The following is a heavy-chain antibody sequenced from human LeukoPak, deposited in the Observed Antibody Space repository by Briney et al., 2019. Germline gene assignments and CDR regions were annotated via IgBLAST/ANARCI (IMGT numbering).Heavy chain of an antibody. D-gene: IGHD4-17*01. V-gene: IGHV4-30-2*01. CDR3: ARAFTTDGDRRGLVD. CDR1: GGSISSGGYY. CDR2: IYHSGST. J-gene: IGHJ4*02. Sequence: PSETLSLTCTVSGGSISSGGYYWSWIRQPPGKGLEWIGYIYHSGSTYYNPSLKSRVTISVDRSKNQFSLKLSSVTAADTAVYYCARAFTTDGDRRGLVDWGQGTLVTVSS.